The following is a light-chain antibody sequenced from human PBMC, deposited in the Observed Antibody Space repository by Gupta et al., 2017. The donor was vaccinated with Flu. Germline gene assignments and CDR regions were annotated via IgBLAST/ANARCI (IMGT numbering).Light chain of an antibody. CDR3: QQRYDVPRT. CDR1: EIFKSS. J-gene: IGKJ1*01. CDR2: TAS. Sequence: IQLTQSPSSLSASVGERVTVICRVREIFKSSLNWYQQKPGEAPKLVIYTASNVHSGIPSRFSGSCSGKLFTLTINELHTVDFATYYCQQRYDVPRTFGQGTRVDVK. V-gene: IGKV1-39*01.